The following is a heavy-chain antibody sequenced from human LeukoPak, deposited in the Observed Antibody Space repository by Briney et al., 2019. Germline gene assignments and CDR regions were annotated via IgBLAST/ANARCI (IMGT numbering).Heavy chain of an antibody. CDR2: IYPGDSDT. CDR3: ARRRGIAAAGTNFDY. V-gene: IGHV5-51*01. J-gene: IGHJ4*02. D-gene: IGHD6-13*01. Sequence: GESLKISCKGSGYSFTSYWVGRVRQMPGKGLEWMGIIYPGDSDTRYSPSFQGQVTISADKSISTAYLQWSSLKASDTAMYYCARRRGIAAAGTNFDYWGQGTLVTVSS. CDR1: GYSFTSYW.